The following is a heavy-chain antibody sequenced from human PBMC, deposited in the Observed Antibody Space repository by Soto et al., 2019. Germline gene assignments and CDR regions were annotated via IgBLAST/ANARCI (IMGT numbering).Heavy chain of an antibody. CDR3: ARGLVGYDFWSGYYTGIWFDP. J-gene: IGHJ5*02. Sequence: SETLSLTCAVYGGSFSGYYWSWIRQPPGKGLEWIGEINHSGSTNYNPSLKSRVTISVDTSKNQFSLKLSSVTAADTAVYYCARGLVGYDFWSGYYTGIWFDPWGQGTLVTVSS. D-gene: IGHD3-3*01. CDR2: INHSGST. V-gene: IGHV4-34*01. CDR1: GGSFSGYY.